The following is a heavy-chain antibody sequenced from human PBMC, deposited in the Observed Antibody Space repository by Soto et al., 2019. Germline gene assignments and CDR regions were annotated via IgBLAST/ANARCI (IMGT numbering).Heavy chain of an antibody. Sequence: GESLKISCKGSGYSFVSYWIAWVRQMPGKGLEWMGSIYPGDSDTTYSPSIQGQVTISADKSSTAVYLQWNTLKASDTAMYYCAKTDGYEVEYWGQGTQVTVSS. CDR2: IYPGDSDT. J-gene: IGHJ4*02. D-gene: IGHD5-18*01. CDR3: AKTDGYEVEY. V-gene: IGHV5-51*01. CDR1: GYSFVSYW.